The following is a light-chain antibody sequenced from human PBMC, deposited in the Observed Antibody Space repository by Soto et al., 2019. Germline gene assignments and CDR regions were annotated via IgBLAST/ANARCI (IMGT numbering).Light chain of an antibody. J-gene: IGLJ2*01. CDR1: SSNIGAGYD. CDR3: QSYDSGLSGSV. CDR2: GNT. Sequence: QSVLTQPPSVSGAPGQRVTISCTGSSSNIGAGYDVHWYQQLPGTAPKLLIYGNTNRPSGVPDRFSGSKSGTSASLAITGLQADDEADYYCQSYDSGLSGSVFGGGTKVTVL. V-gene: IGLV1-40*01.